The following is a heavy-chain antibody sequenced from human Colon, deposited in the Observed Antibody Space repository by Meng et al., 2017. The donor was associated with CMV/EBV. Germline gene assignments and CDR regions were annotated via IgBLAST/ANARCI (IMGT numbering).Heavy chain of an antibody. V-gene: IGHV4-34*01. J-gene: IGHJ5*02. CDR1: GGSFSGYY. CDR2: IYYSGST. D-gene: IGHD6-19*01. Sequence: SETLSLTCAVYGGSFSGYYWSWIRQPPGKGLEWIGSIYYSGSTYYNPSLKSRVTISVDTSKNQFSLKLSSVTAADTAVYYCARHSAVEWFDPWGQGTLVTVSS. CDR3: ARHSAVEWFDP.